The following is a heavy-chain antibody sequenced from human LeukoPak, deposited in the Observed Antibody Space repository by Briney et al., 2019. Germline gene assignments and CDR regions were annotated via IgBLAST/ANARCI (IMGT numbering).Heavy chain of an antibody. CDR1: GGTISRYY. J-gene: IGHJ3*02. V-gene: IGHV4-59*01. CDR3: ARDRRRELVHAFDI. D-gene: IGHD1-26*01. CDR2: IDYSGST. Sequence: PSETLSLTCTVAGGTISRYYWSWIRQPPGKGLEWIAYIDYSGSTNYNPSLKSRLTISVDASKNQFSLKLSSVTAADMAVYYCARDRRRELVHAFDIWGQGTMVTVSS.